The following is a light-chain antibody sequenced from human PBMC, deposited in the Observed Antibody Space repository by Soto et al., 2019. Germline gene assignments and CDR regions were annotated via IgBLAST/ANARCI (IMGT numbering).Light chain of an antibody. CDR3: QQYNNWPLT. Sequence: EIVITQSPSTLSVSPGERATLSCRASQSVSSNLAWYQQKPGQAPRLLIYGASTRATSMPARFSGSGSGTEFTLTISSLQSEDFAVYYCQQYNNWPLTFGGGTKVDIK. CDR1: QSVSSN. CDR2: GAS. V-gene: IGKV3-15*01. J-gene: IGKJ4*01.